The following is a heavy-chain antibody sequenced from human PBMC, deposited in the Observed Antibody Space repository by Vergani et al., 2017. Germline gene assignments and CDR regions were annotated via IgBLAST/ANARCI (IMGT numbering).Heavy chain of an antibody. CDR2: ISSSSSYI. CDR3: ARDTLTAMGDY. J-gene: IGHJ4*02. V-gene: IGHV3-21*01. Sequence: EVQLVESGGGLVKPGGSLRLSCAASGFTFSSYSMNWVRQAPGKGLEWVSSISSSSSYIYYADSLKGRFTISRDNAKNSLYLQMNSLRAEDTAVYYCARDTLTAMGDYWGQGTLVTVSS. CDR1: GFTFSSYS. D-gene: IGHD5-18*01.